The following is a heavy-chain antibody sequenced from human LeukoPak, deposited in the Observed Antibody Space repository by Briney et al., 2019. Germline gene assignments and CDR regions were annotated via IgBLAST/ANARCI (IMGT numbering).Heavy chain of an antibody. CDR3: ATSRSGFYYYYGMDV. CDR2: IDPSDSYT. Sequence: GESLKISCKGSGYSFTSYWISWVRQMPGKGLEWMGRIDPSDSYTNYSPSFQGHVTISADKSISTAYLQWSSLKASDTAMYYCATSRSGFYYYYGMDVWGQGTTVTVSS. CDR1: GYSFTSYW. J-gene: IGHJ6*02. V-gene: IGHV5-10-1*01. D-gene: IGHD3-3*01.